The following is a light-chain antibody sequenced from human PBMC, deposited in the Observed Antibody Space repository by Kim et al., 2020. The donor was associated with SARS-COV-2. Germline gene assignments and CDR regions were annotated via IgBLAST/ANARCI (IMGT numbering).Light chain of an antibody. CDR3: QQYNNWPFT. J-gene: IGKJ3*01. CDR1: QSVSSN. V-gene: IGKV3-15*01. CDR2: GAS. Sequence: VSPGERATRSCRASQSVSSNLAWYQQKPGQAPRLLIYGASTRATGIPARFSGSGSGTEFTLTISSLQSEDFAVYYWQQYNNWPFTFGPGTKVDIK.